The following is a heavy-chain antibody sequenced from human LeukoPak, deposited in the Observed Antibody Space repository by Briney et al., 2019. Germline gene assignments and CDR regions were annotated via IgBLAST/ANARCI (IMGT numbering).Heavy chain of an antibody. J-gene: IGHJ4*02. CDR3: ARRGRSGSWYYFDY. CDR1: GGSISSDY. V-gene: IGHV4-59*01. CDR2: IYYSGST. Sequence: SETLSLTCTVSGGSISSDYWSWIRQPPGKGLEWIGYIYYSGSTNYNPSLKSRVTISVDTSKNQFSLKLSSVTAADTAVYYCARRGRSGSWYYFDYWGQGTLVTVSS. D-gene: IGHD6-13*01.